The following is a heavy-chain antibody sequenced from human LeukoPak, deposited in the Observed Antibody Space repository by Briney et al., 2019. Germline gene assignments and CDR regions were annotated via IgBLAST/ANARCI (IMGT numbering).Heavy chain of an antibody. V-gene: IGHV3-74*01. D-gene: IGHD4-17*01. CDR1: GFTFSSYW. CDR2: INSDGSST. Sequence: PGGSLRLSCAASGFTFSSYWMHWVRQAPGKGLVWVSRINSDGSSTSYADSVKGRFTISRDNAKNTLYLQMNSLRAEDTAVYYCAKKAHYDAYAKYFDYWGQGTLVTVSS. J-gene: IGHJ4*02. CDR3: AKKAHYDAYAKYFDY.